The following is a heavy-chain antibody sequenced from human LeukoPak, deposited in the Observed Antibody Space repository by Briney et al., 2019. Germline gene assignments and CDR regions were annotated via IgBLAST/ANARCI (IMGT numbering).Heavy chain of an antibody. CDR1: GYTFPSYG. J-gene: IGHJ4*02. Sequence: ASVKVSCKASGYTFPSYGISWVRQAPGQGLEWMGWISAYNGNTNYAQKLQGRVTMTTDTSTSTAYMELRSLRSDDTAVYYCARAMYYYDSSGYYDYWGQGALVTVSS. D-gene: IGHD3-22*01. V-gene: IGHV1-18*01. CDR2: ISAYNGNT. CDR3: ARAMYYYDSSGYYDY.